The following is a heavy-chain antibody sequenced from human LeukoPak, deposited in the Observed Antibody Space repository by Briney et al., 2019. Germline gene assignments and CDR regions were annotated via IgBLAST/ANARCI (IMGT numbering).Heavy chain of an antibody. D-gene: IGHD2-2*01. CDR3: ARVAVMGAAGYCSPTTCYGVTFDI. CDR1: GFTFNNYW. CDR2: IKQHGSEK. J-gene: IGHJ3*02. Sequence: QPGGSLRLSCVASGFTFNNYWMSWVRQAPGKGLEWVANIKQHGSEKYYVDSVKGRFTISRDNAKDSVYLQMNSLRAEDTAVYYCARVAVMGAAGYCSPTTCYGVTFDIWGQGTMVTVSS. V-gene: IGHV3-7*01.